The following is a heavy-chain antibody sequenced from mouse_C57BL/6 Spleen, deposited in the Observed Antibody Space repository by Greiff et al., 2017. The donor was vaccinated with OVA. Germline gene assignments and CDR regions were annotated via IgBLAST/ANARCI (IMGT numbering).Heavy chain of an antibody. V-gene: IGHV10-3*01. CDR1: GFTFNTYA. Sequence: EVQGVESGGGLVQPKGSLKLSCAASGFTFNTYAMHWVRQAPGKGLEWVARIRSKSSNYATYYADSVKDRFTISRDDSQSMLYLQMNNLKTEDTAMYYCVRDSRPIYYDGFAYWGQGTLVTVSA. CDR3: VRDSRPIYYDGFAY. D-gene: IGHD2-4*01. J-gene: IGHJ3*01. CDR2: IRSKSSNYAT.